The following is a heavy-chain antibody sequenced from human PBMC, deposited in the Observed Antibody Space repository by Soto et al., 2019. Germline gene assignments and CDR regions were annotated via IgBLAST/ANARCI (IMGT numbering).Heavy chain of an antibody. J-gene: IGHJ6*02. V-gene: IGHV1-69*12. CDR1: GGTFSSYA. CDR2: IIPIFGTA. Sequence: QVQLVQSGAEVKKPGSSVKVSCKASGGTFSSYAISWVRQAPGQGLEWMGGIIPIFGTANYAQKFQGRVTITADESTSTAYMDLRSLRSEDTAVYYCASPPTTGNSYYYGMDVWGQGTTVTVSS. CDR3: ASPPTTGNSYYYGMDV. D-gene: IGHD1-1*01.